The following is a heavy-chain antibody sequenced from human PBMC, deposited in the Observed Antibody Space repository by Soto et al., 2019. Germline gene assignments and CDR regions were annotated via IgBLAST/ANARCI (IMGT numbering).Heavy chain of an antibody. Sequence: EVQLLESGGGLVQPGGSLRLSCAASGFTFSSYAMTWVRQAPGKGLEWVSTVSGNGGSTYYGDSVKGRFTISRDNSKNPVYLQMNTLRADDTAVYYCAKAWWGSSGYLSGNGGQGTLVTFSS. CDR1: GFTFSSYA. CDR3: AKAWWGSSGYLSGN. V-gene: IGHV3-23*01. J-gene: IGHJ4*02. D-gene: IGHD6-13*01. CDR2: VSGNGGST.